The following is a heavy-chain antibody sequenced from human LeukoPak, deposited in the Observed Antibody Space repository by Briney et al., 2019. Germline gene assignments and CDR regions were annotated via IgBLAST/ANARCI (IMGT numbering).Heavy chain of an antibody. Sequence: ASVKVSCKASGYTFTSYGISWVRQAPGQGLEWMGWISAYNGNTNYAQQLQGRVTMTTDTSTSTAYMELRSLRSDDTAVYYCARVYGSGSFDAFDIWGQGTMVTVSS. CDR2: ISAYNGNT. CDR3: ARVYGSGSFDAFDI. CDR1: GYTFTSYG. D-gene: IGHD3-10*01. V-gene: IGHV1-18*01. J-gene: IGHJ3*02.